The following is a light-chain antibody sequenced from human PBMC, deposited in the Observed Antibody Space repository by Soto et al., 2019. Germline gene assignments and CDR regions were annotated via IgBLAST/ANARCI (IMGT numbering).Light chain of an antibody. CDR1: SSDIGHYDY. J-gene: IGLJ1*01. V-gene: IGLV2-14*03. Sequence: QSVLPQPASVSGSPGQSITISCTGTSSDIGHYDYVSWYQQHPGKAPRLMIYHVTYRPSGVSNRYSGSKSGNSASLTISGLQADDEADYYCCSLTTSHTYVFGSGTKVTVL. CDR3: CSLTTSHTYV. CDR2: HVT.